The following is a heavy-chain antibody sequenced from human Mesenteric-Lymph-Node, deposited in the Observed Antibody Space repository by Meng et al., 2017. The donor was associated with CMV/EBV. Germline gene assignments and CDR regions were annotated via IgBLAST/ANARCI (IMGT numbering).Heavy chain of an antibody. Sequence: GESLKISCAASGFTFDDYGMNWVRQAPGKGLEWVSYISSGSSTIYYADSVKGRFTISRDNAKNSLYLQMNSLRAEDTAVYYCASDPTIVVVPAANGLWGQGTLVTVSS. CDR3: ASDPTIVVVPAANGL. V-gene: IGHV3-48*04. CDR2: ISSGSSTI. D-gene: IGHD2-2*01. CDR1: GFTFDDYG. J-gene: IGHJ4*02.